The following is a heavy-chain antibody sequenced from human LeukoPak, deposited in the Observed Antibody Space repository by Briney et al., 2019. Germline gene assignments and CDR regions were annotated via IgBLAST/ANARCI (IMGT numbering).Heavy chain of an antibody. V-gene: IGHV4-4*07. CDR3: ARDDYGSAYNWFDP. D-gene: IGHD3-10*01. CDR1: GGSISSYY. J-gene: IGHJ5*02. CDR2: IYTSGST. Sequence: SETLSLTCTVSGGSISSYYWGWIRQPAGKGLEWIGRIYTSGSTNYKPSLKSRVTMSVDTSKNQFSLKLSSVTAADTAVYYCARDDYGSAYNWFDPWGQGTLVTVSS.